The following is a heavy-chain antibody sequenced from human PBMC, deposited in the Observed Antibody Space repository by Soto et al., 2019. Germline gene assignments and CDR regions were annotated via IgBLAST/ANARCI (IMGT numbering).Heavy chain of an antibody. CDR1: GGSISSGGYY. CDR3: ARVGSRHYGSGSAVFDY. D-gene: IGHD3-10*01. Sequence: SETLSLTCTVSGGSISSGGYYWSWIRQHPGKGLEWIGYIYYSGSTYYNPSLKSRVTISVDTSKNQFSLKLSSVTAADTAVYFCARVGSRHYGSGSAVFDYWGQGTLVTVSS. V-gene: IGHV4-31*03. J-gene: IGHJ4*02. CDR2: IYYSGST.